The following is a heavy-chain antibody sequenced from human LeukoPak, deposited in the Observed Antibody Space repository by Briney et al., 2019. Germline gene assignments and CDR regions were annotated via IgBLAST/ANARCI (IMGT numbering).Heavy chain of an antibody. V-gene: IGHV3-30*02. Sequence: GGSLRLSCAASGLTFSSYGMHWVRQAPGKGLGWVALIRYDGSNKYYADSVKGRLTISRDNSKNTLYLQMNSLRAEDTAVYYCAKAPSPSSSFYYYYYMDVWGKGTTVTVSS. CDR3: AKAPSPSSSFYYYYYMDV. D-gene: IGHD6-6*01. CDR2: IRYDGSNK. J-gene: IGHJ6*03. CDR1: GLTFSSYG.